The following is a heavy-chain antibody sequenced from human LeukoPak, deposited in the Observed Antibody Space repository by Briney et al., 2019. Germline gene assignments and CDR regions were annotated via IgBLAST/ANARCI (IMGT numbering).Heavy chain of an antibody. CDR1: GYSISSGYY. CDR3: AGCWGSAYYYYYYMDV. Sequence: PSETLSLTCTVSGYSISSGYYWGWIRQPPGKGLEWIGSIYHSGSTYYNPSLKSRVTISVDTSKNQFSLKLSSVTAADTAVYYCAGCWGSAYYYYYYMDVWGKGTTVTVSS. V-gene: IGHV4-38-2*02. D-gene: IGHD3-16*01. CDR2: IYHSGST. J-gene: IGHJ6*03.